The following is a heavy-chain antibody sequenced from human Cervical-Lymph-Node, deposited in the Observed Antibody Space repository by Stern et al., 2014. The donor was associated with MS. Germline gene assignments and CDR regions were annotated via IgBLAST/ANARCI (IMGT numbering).Heavy chain of an antibody. V-gene: IGHV3-66*02. J-gene: IGHJ4*02. CDR2: LYSDDST. Sequence: MQLVESGGGLVQPGGSLRLSCAASGFSVSSNYMSWVRQVPGKGLELVSVLYSDDSTYYADSVKGRFTISRDNSKNTLYLQMNSLRAEDTAVYYCARGRDQGYWGQGTLVTVSS. CDR1: GFSVSSNY. D-gene: IGHD2-2*01. CDR3: ARGRDQGY.